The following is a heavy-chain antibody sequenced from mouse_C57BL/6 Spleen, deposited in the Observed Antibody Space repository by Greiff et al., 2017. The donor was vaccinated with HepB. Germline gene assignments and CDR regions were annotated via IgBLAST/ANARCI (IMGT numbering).Heavy chain of an antibody. V-gene: IGHV1-47*01. Sequence: VQLQESGAELVKPGASVKMSCKASGYTFTTYPIEWMKQNHGKSLEWIGNFHPYNDDTKYNEKFKGKATLTVEKSSSTVYLELSRLTSDDSAVYYCARPYDYGKAWFAYWGQGTLVTVSA. CDR1: GYTFTTYP. D-gene: IGHD2-4*01. J-gene: IGHJ3*01. CDR3: ARPYDYGKAWFAY. CDR2: FHPYNDDT.